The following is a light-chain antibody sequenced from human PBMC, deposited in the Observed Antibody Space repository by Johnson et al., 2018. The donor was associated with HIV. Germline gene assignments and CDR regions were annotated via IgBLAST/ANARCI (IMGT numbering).Light chain of an antibody. V-gene: IGLV1-51*01. CDR3: GTWDSSLTSYV. J-gene: IGLJ1*01. CDR1: SSNIGNNY. Sequence: QSVLTQPPSVSAAPGQKVTISCSGSSSNIGNNYVSWYQQLPGTAPKLLIYDNNKRPSGIPGRFYGSKSGPSATLGITGLQTGDEADYYCGTWDSSLTSYVFGAGTKVTVL. CDR2: DNN.